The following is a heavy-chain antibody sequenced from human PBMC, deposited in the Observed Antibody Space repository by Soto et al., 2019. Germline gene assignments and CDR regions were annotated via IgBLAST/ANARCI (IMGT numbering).Heavy chain of an antibody. J-gene: IGHJ5*02. CDR3: ARGGSEDIVVVVAATGNWFDP. D-gene: IGHD2-15*01. CDR1: GGSFSGYY. V-gene: IGHV4-34*01. Sequence: SETLSLTCAVYGGSFSGYYWSWIRQPPGKGLEWIGEINHSGSTNYNPSLKSRVTISVDTSKNQFSLKLSSVTAADTAVYYCARGGSEDIVVVVAATGNWFDPWGQGTLVTVSS. CDR2: INHSGST.